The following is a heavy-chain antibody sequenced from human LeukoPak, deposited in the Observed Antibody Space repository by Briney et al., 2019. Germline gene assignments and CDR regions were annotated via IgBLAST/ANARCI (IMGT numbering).Heavy chain of an antibody. D-gene: IGHD3-22*01. CDR2: ISGSGGST. V-gene: IGHV3-23*01. CDR1: GFTFSSYG. Sequence: GGTLRLSCAASGFTFSSYGMSWVRQAPGKGLEWVSAISGSGGSTYYADSVKDRFTISRDNSKNTLYLQMNSLRAEDTAVYYCAKGAYYYDSSGYDYWGQGTLVTVSS. CDR3: AKGAYYYDSSGYDY. J-gene: IGHJ4*02.